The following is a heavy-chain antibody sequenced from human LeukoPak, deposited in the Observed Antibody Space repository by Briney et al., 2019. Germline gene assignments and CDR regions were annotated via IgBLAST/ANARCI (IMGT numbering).Heavy chain of an antibody. CDR2: ISAYNGNT. V-gene: IGHV1-18*01. CDR3: ASIAFDSSWSHWFDP. Sequence: ASVKVSCKASGYTFTSYGISWVRQAPGQGLEWMGWISAYNGNTNYAQKLQGRVTMTTDTSTSTAYMELRSLRSDDTAVYYCASIAFDSSWSHWFDPWGQGTLVTASS. J-gene: IGHJ5*02. CDR1: GYTFTSYG. D-gene: IGHD6-13*01.